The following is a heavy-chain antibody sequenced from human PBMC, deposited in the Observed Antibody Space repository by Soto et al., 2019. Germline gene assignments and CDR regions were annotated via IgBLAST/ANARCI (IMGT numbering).Heavy chain of an antibody. CDR3: AKEAEMATTPLFDY. CDR2: ISYDGSNK. Sequence: GGSLRLSCAASGFTFSSYGMPWVRQAPGKGLEWVAVISYDGSNKYYADSVKGRFTISRDNSKNTLYLQMNSLRAEDTAVYYCAKEAEMATTPLFDYWGQGT. CDR1: GFTFSSYG. V-gene: IGHV3-30*18. J-gene: IGHJ4*02. D-gene: IGHD5-12*01.